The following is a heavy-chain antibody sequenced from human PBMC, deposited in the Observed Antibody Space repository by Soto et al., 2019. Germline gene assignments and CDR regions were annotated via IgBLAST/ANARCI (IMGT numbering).Heavy chain of an antibody. V-gene: IGHV4-30-2*01. CDR2: IYHSGST. J-gene: IGHJ4*02. CDR1: GGYIISGGYS. Sequence: PSVTMSLTCAVSGGYIISGGYSWSWNRKPPGKGLEWIGYIYHSGSTYYNPSLKSRVTISVDRSKNQFSLKLSSVTAADTAVYYCARGGVDYYDSSGYYFSPYYFDYWGQGILVTVSS. D-gene: IGHD3-22*01. CDR3: ARGGVDYYDSSGYYFSPYYFDY.